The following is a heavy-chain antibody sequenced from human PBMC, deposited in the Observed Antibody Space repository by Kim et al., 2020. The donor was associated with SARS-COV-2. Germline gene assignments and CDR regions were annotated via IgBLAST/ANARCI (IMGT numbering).Heavy chain of an antibody. CDR3: TTDAYFWQLVFV. Sequence: DYAAPVKGRFTISRDDSKNTLYLQMNSLKTEDTAVYYCTTDAYFWQLVFVWGQGTLVTVSS. V-gene: IGHV3-15*01. D-gene: IGHD6-13*01. J-gene: IGHJ4*02.